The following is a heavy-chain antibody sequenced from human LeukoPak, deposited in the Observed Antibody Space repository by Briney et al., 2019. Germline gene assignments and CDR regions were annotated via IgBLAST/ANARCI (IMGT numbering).Heavy chain of an antibody. J-gene: IGHJ4*02. D-gene: IGHD3-16*01. CDR2: IYYSGST. Sequence: SETLSLNCTVSGGSIGSSSYYWGWIRQPPGKGLEWIGSIYYSGSTYYNPSLKSRVTISVDTSKNQFSLKLSSVTAADTAVYYCARLTGYWGQGTLVTVSS. V-gene: IGHV4-39*01. CDR1: GGSIGSSSYY. CDR3: ARLTGY.